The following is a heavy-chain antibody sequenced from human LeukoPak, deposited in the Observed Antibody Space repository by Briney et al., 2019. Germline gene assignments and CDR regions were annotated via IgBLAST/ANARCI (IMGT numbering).Heavy chain of an antibody. CDR3: ASNSPALTGH. J-gene: IGHJ4*02. CDR1: GFTFGSYA. CDR2: ISGSGGST. Sequence: GGSLRLSCAASGFTFGSYAMSWVRQAPGKGLEWVSAISGSGGSTYYADSVNGRFTISRDNSKNTLYLQMNSLRAEDTAVYYCASNSPALTGHWGQGTLVTVSS. D-gene: IGHD3-9*01. V-gene: IGHV3-23*01.